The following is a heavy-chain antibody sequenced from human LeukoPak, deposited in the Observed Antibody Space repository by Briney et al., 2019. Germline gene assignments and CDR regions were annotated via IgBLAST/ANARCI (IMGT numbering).Heavy chain of an antibody. J-gene: IGHJ5*02. CDR3: AKGSGARGFFNWFDP. Sequence: PGRSLRLSCAASGFTFSSYAMHWVRQAPGKGLEWVAVISYDGSNKYYADSVKGRFTISRDNAKNSLYLQMNGLRGEDTAVYYCAKGSGARGFFNWFDPWGQGTLVTVSS. CDR1: GFTFSSYA. CDR2: ISYDGSNK. D-gene: IGHD3-10*01. V-gene: IGHV3-30*07.